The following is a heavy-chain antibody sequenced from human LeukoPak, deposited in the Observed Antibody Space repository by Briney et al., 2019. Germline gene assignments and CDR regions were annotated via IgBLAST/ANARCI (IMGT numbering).Heavy chain of an antibody. Sequence: GGSVRLCCAASGFTFSSYSMNWVRQAPGKGLESVLSISSSSSYIYYADSVKGRFTISRGHARNSLYLQMNSLRAEDTAVYYCARARGIAVAGTYALGFDYWGQGTLVTVSS. V-gene: IGHV3-21*01. D-gene: IGHD6-19*01. CDR1: GFTFSSYS. CDR2: ISSSSSYI. CDR3: ARARGIAVAGTYALGFDY. J-gene: IGHJ4*02.